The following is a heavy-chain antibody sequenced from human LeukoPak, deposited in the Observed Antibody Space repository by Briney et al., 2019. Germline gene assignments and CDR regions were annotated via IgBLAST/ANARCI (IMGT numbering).Heavy chain of an antibody. CDR1: GFTFISYS. J-gene: IGHJ4*02. Sequence: GGSLRLSCAASGFTFISYSMNWVCQAPGKGMEWVSSISSSSSYIYYADSVKGRFTIYRDNAKNSLYLQMNSLRAEDTAVYYCARNGSGSPGGGYWGQGTLVTVSS. D-gene: IGHD3-10*01. CDR2: ISSSSSYI. CDR3: ARNGSGSPGGGY. V-gene: IGHV3-21*01.